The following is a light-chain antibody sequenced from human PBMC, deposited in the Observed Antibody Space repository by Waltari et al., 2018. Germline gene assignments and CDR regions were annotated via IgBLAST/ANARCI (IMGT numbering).Light chain of an antibody. Sequence: QSALTQPASVSGSPGQSITISCPGTSSDVGGYNYVSWYQPHPGKAPKLMIYEVSNRPSGVSNRFSGSKSGNTASLTISGLQAEDEADYYCSSYTSSSSVFGTGTKVTVL. CDR2: EVS. V-gene: IGLV2-14*01. CDR1: SSDVGGYNY. CDR3: SSYTSSSSV. J-gene: IGLJ1*01.